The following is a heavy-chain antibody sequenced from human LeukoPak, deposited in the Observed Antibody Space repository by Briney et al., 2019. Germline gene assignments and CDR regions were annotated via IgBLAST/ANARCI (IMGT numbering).Heavy chain of an antibody. D-gene: IGHD6-6*01. Sequence: SETLSLTCAVSGGSINSGSYDWGWIRQPPGKGLEWIGSINYSGSAYYNPSLKSRVTISVDTSKDQFSLKLSSVTAADTAVYYCARRIIAARRGSYFDSWGQGTLVTVSS. CDR2: INYSGSA. CDR3: ARRIIAARRGSYFDS. V-gene: IGHV4-39*01. J-gene: IGHJ4*02. CDR1: GGSINSGSYD.